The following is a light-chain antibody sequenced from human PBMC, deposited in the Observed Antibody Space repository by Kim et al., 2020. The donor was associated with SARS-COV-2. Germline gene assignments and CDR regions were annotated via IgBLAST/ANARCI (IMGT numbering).Light chain of an antibody. Sequence: ASVGDRVIITCRASQSITKWFGWYQQEPGKAPKLLIYDASSLKRGVPSRFSGSGFGTEFSHAISCLQPDDFATYYCQQYNSYSYTFGPGTKLEI. V-gene: IGKV1-5*01. CDR1: QSITKW. CDR2: DAS. CDR3: QQYNSYSYT. J-gene: IGKJ2*01.